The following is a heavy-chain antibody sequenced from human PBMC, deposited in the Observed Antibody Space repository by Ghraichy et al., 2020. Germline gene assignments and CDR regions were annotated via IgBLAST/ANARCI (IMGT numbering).Heavy chain of an antibody. CDR3: ARGQSGSYQRYAFDI. Sequence: SETLSLTCAVYGGSFSGYYWSWIRQPPGKGLEWIGEINHSGSTNYNPSLKSRVTISVDTSKNQFSLKLSSVTAADTAVYYCARGQSGSYQRYAFDIWGQGTMVTVSS. CDR2: INHSGST. D-gene: IGHD1-26*01. V-gene: IGHV4-34*01. CDR1: GGSFSGYY. J-gene: IGHJ3*02.